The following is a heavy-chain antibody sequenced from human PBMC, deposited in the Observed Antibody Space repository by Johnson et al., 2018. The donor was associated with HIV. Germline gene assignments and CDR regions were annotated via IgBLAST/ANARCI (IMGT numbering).Heavy chain of an antibody. CDR2: IKSKTDGGTT. D-gene: IGHD6-6*01. CDR3: GKDRDSSSPNDAFDI. V-gene: IGHV3-15*01. J-gene: IGHJ3*02. Sequence: VQLVESGGGLVQPGGSLRLSCAASGFTFSNAWMSWVRQAPGKGLEWVGRIKSKTDGGTTDYAAPVKGSFTISRDDSKNTLYLQMNSLKTEDTAVYYCGKDRDSSSPNDAFDIWGQGTMVTVSS. CDR1: GFTFSNAW.